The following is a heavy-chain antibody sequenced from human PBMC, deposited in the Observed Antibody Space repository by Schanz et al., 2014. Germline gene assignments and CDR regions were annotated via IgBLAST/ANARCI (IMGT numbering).Heavy chain of an antibody. CDR3: AQPRFGYGEVDY. V-gene: IGHV3-33*03. J-gene: IGHJ4*02. Sequence: QVQLMESGGGVVQPGTSLILSCSASGFSLNSYGIHWFRQPAGKGLEWVAVIWNNGDNKYYADSVRGRFTISRDRSQNIQKLSMRSESAEVTAVECGAQPRFGYGEVDYWGQGTLVTVSS. D-gene: IGHD4-17*01. CDR1: GFSLNSYG. CDR2: IWNNGDNK.